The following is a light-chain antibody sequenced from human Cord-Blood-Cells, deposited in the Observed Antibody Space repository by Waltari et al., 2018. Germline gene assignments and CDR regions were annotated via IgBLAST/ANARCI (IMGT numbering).Light chain of an antibody. J-gene: IGLJ3*02. V-gene: IGLV2-23*01. Sequence: QSALTQPPAVSGSPVQSITISSTGTSCDVGCYNLVSWYQQHPGKAPKLMLYEGSKRPSGVSNRFSGSKSGNTASLTISGRQAEDEAYYYCCSYAGSSTWVFGGGTKLTVL. CDR2: EGS. CDR1: SCDVGCYNL. CDR3: CSYAGSSTWV.